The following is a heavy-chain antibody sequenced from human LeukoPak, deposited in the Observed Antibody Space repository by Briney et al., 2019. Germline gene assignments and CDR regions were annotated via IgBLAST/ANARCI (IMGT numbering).Heavy chain of an antibody. Sequence: GGSLRLSCATSGFSFTDYPMNWVRQVPGKGLVWVSRINGDGRSITYADSVKGRFTISRDNAKNTLYLQMNSLRAEDTALYYCARDQLYCTGGYCYFDSWGQGTLVTVSS. CDR3: ARDQLYCTGGYCYFDS. V-gene: IGHV3-74*01. CDR2: INGDGRSI. J-gene: IGHJ4*02. CDR1: GFSFTDYP. D-gene: IGHD2-8*02.